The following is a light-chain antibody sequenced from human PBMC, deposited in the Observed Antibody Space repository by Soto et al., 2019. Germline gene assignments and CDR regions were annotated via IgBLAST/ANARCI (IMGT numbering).Light chain of an antibody. CDR1: QTISSW. Sequence: DIQMTQSPSTLSASVGDRVTITCRASQTISSWLAWYQQKPGKAPKLLIYKASSLESGVPSRFSGSGSVTEFTLTISSLQPDYFATYYCQQYNSPYTFGQGTKLEIK. CDR3: QQYNSPYT. V-gene: IGKV1-5*03. CDR2: KAS. J-gene: IGKJ2*01.